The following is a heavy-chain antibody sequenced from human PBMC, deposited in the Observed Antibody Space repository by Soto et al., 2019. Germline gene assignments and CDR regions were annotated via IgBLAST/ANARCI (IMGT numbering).Heavy chain of an antibody. CDR3: VRYGVAATY. CDR2: MNPISGNT. D-gene: IGHD2-21*02. Sequence: QVQLVQSGAEIKKPGASVRVSCKASGYTFTTYNINWVRQATGQGLEWMGWMNPISGNTGYTQKFQDRITLSRDTSITTVYMELSSLRSDDTAVYFCVRYGVAATYWGQGTLVTVSS. V-gene: IGHV1-8*01. CDR1: GYTFTTYN. J-gene: IGHJ4*02.